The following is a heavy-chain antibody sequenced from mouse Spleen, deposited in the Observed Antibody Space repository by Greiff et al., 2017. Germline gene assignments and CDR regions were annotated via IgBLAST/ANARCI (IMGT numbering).Heavy chain of an antibody. V-gene: IGHV5-9-3*01. Sequence: VQLVESGAGLVKPGGSLKLSCAASGFTFTSYAMSWVRQTPEKRLEWVATISSGGGNTYYPDRVKGRSTIPRANANNTSYLQLSRLKSDDTAVFCCAKHGNATWYFDVWGAGTTVTVSS. CDR3: AKHGNATWYFDV. CDR2: ISSGGGNT. CDR1: GFTFTSYA. J-gene: IGHJ1*01. D-gene: IGHD1-1*01.